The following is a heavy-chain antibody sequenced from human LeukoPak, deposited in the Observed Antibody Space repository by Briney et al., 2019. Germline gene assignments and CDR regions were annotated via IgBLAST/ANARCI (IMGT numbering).Heavy chain of an antibody. V-gene: IGHV3-23*01. CDR2: ISGSGGST. CDR3: AKHYDSSGMHGFDP. J-gene: IGHJ5*02. Sequence: PGGSLRLSCAASGFTFSSYAMSWVRQAPGKGLEWVSAISGSGGSTYYADSVKGRFTISSDNSKNTLYLQMNSLRAEDTAVYYCAKHYDSSGMHGFDPWGQGTLVTVSS. CDR1: GFTFSSYA. D-gene: IGHD3-22*01.